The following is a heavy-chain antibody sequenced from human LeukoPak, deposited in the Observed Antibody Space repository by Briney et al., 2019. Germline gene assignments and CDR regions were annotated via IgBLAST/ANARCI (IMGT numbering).Heavy chain of an antibody. J-gene: IGHJ4*02. CDR3: ARAGTWIQLWYRGYYFDY. CDR1: GGSFSGYY. Sequence: PSETLSLTCAVYGGSFSGYYWSWIRQPPGKGLEWIGDINHSGSTNYNPSLKSRVTISVDTSKNQFSLKLSSVTAADTAVYYCARAGTWIQLWYRGYYFDYWGQGTLVTVSS. CDR2: INHSGST. V-gene: IGHV4-34*01. D-gene: IGHD5-18*01.